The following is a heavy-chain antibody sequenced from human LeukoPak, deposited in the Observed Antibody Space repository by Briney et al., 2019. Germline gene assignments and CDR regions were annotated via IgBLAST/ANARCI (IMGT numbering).Heavy chain of an antibody. Sequence: SETLSLTCSVSGVSMSSYYWSWIRQPPGKGLEWVGYVFYSGSTNYNPSLKSRVTISVDTSKNQYSLNLFSVSAADTAVYYCAASTTWHAGWFDPWGQGTLDTVSS. J-gene: IGHJ5*02. CDR1: GVSMSSYY. CDR2: VFYSGST. V-gene: IGHV4-59*01. D-gene: IGHD6-13*01. CDR3: AASTTWHAGWFDP.